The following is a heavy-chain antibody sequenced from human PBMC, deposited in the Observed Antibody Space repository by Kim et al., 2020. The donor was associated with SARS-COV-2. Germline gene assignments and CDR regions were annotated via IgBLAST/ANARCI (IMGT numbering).Heavy chain of an antibody. D-gene: IGHD3-22*01. Sequence: KGQFTISRDNAKNSLYLQMNSLRAEDTAVYYCARESYYYDSSGYYNWFDPWGQGTLVTVSS. J-gene: IGHJ5*02. V-gene: IGHV3-11*06. CDR3: ARESYYYDSSGYYNWFDP.